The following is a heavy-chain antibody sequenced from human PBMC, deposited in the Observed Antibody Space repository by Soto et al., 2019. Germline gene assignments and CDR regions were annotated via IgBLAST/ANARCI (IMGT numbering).Heavy chain of an antibody. CDR2: TYYRSKWFN. CDR3: ARDPGYAISVLDS. Sequence: LPLTCAISGDSVSSNTAVWVWVRQSPSRGLEWLGRTYYRSKWFNDYAVSVESRISVNPDTSKNQFSLQLNSVTPEDTAVYYCARDPGYAISVLDSRGQGILVTVSS. CDR1: GDSVSSNTAV. D-gene: IGHD2-2*01. J-gene: IGHJ4*02. V-gene: IGHV6-1*01.